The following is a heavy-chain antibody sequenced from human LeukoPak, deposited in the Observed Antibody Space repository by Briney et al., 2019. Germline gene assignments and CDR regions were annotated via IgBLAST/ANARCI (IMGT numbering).Heavy chain of an antibody. D-gene: IGHD4-17*01. CDR3: AKSGVGGLRGGYFDY. CDR1: GFTFSSYG. CDR2: IRYDGSNK. V-gene: IGHV3-30*02. Sequence: GGSLRPSCAASGFTFSSYGMHWVRQAPGKGLEWVAFIRYDGSNKYYADSVKGRFTISRDNSKNTLYLQMNSLRAEDTAVYYCAKSGVGGLRGGYFDYWGQGTLVTVSS. J-gene: IGHJ4*02.